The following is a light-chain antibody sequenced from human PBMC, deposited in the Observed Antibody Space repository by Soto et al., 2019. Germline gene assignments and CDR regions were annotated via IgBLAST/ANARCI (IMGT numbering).Light chain of an antibody. V-gene: IGKV3-20*01. CDR1: HTDTSDY. J-gene: IGKJ4*01. CDR3: QQYCGSPLT. Sequence: PSPGTLFSPPEGTATLSCRVCHTDTSDYLAWYQQKPGQAPRLLIYGASDRATGIPDRFSASGSGTDFTLTISRLEPQDFAVYYCQQYCGSPLTFGGGTKVDIK. CDR2: GAS.